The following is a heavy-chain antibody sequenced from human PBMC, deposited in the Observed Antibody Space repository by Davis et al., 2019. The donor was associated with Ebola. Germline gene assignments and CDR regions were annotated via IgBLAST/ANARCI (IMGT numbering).Heavy chain of an antibody. CDR1: GYTFGSYF. D-gene: IGHD6-13*01. CDR2: INPSGGNT. Sequence: ASVKVSCKASGYTFGSYFIHWVRQAPGQGLEWMGIINPSGGNTNYAQKFQGRVTMTRDTSTRTVYMELSSLRSEDTAVYYSARGAGSSWYFSLWGQGTLVTVSS. CDR3: ARGAGSSWYFSL. J-gene: IGHJ4*02. V-gene: IGHV1-46*01.